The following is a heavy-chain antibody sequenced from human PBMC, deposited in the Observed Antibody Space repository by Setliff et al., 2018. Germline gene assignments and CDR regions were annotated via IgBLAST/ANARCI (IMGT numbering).Heavy chain of an antibody. D-gene: IGHD3-10*01. V-gene: IGHV4-39*01. CDR2: IYYSGST. CDR3: ARHKSNGSGSYPSLYMDV. J-gene: IGHJ6*03. CDR1: GGSISGGNYY. Sequence: SETLSLTCRVSGGSISGGNYYWGLIRQPPGKGLEWVATIYYSGSTYSNPSLESRLIISVDAPDNQFSVKLSSVTAADTAVYYCARHKSNGSGSYPSLYMDVWGKGIMVTVSS.